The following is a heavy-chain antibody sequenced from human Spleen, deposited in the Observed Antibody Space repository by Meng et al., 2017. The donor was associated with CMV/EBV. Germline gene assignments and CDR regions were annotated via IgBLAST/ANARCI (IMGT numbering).Heavy chain of an antibody. J-gene: IGHJ4*02. V-gene: IGHV3-74*01. CDR3: ARAPFGVAGY. CDR2: IKSDGSTT. Sequence: GGSLRLSCAASGFTFSNYWMHWVRQAPGKWLVWVSRIKSDGSTTNYADSVKGRVTISRDNAKNTLYLQMNSLRAEDTAVYYCARAPFGVAGYWGQGTLVTVSS. D-gene: IGHD3-3*01. CDR1: GFTFSNYW.